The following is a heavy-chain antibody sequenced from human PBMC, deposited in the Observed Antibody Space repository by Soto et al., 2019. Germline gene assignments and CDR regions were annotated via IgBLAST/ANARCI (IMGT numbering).Heavy chain of an antibody. Sequence: QVQLVESGGGLVKPGGSLRLSCAASGFIFSDYYMTWIRQAPGKGLEWVSSISGTAGRIYYADSVKGRFTISRDNAKKSLSLQMNSLRGDDSALYYCARSRDRFDYAILTGYSLGYWGQGTLVTVSS. J-gene: IGHJ4*02. D-gene: IGHD3-9*01. CDR3: ARSRDRFDYAILTGYSLGY. V-gene: IGHV3-11*01. CDR2: ISGTAGRI. CDR1: GFIFSDYY.